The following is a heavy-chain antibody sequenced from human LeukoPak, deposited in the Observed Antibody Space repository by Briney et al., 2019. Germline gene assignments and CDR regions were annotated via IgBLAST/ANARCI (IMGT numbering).Heavy chain of an antibody. CDR2: IYYSGST. D-gene: IGHD3-10*01. CDR3: ARARSGSYQYYYYYYMDV. J-gene: IGHJ6*03. V-gene: IGHV4-59*01. Sequence: SETLSLTCTVSGGSISSYYWGWIRQPPGKGLEWIGYIYYSGSTNYNPSLKSRVTISVDTSKNQFSLKLSSVTAADTAVYYCARARSGSYQYYYYYYMDVWGKGTTVTVSS. CDR1: GGSISSYY.